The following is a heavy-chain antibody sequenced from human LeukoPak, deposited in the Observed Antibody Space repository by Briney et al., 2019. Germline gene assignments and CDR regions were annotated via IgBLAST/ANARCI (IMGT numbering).Heavy chain of an antibody. D-gene: IGHD4-23*01. CDR3: ARDYGGSSGWFDP. V-gene: IGHV1-8*01. CDR2: MSPNSDNT. J-gene: IGHJ5*02. CDR1: GYTFTSYD. Sequence: ASVKVSCKASGYTFTSYDINWVRRATGQGLEWMGWMSPNSDNTGYAQKFQGRVTFTRDTSISTAYMELRSLTSEDTAVYYRARDYGGSSGWFDPWGQGTLVTVSS.